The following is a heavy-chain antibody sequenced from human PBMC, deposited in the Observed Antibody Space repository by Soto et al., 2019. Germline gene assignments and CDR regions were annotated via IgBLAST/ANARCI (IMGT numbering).Heavy chain of an antibody. CDR2: IYSGGRT. V-gene: IGHV3-66*01. D-gene: IGHD2-15*01. Sequence: EVQLVESGGGLVQPGGSLRLSCAASGFSVTYTYMSWIRQAPGKGLEWVSVIYSGGRTFYADSVRGRFTISSDEGKNTRYLQMHSLRPEGTAVYVCARSDCSSGSCPNWFDPWGQGTPVIVSS. J-gene: IGHJ5*02. CDR3: ARSDCSSGSCPNWFDP. CDR1: GFSVTYTY.